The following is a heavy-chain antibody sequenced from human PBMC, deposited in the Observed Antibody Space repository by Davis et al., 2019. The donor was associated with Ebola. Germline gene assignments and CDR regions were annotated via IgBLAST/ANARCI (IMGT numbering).Heavy chain of an antibody. J-gene: IGHJ4*02. V-gene: IGHV3-48*04. Sequence: PGGSLRLSCSASGFTLSRYGVFWARQAPGKGLDWVSYISSGGITIYYADSVKGRFTISRDNAKNSLFLQMNSLRAEDTAVYCCARALRLGELSPIGYWGQGTLVTVSS. D-gene: IGHD3-16*02. CDR1: GFTLSRYG. CDR3: ARALRLGELSPIGY. CDR2: ISSGGITI.